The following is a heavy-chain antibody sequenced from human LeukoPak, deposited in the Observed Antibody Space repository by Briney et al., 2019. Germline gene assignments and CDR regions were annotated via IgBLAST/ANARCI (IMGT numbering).Heavy chain of an antibody. CDR1: GGSFSGYY. CDR2: INHSGST. Sequence: SETLSLTCAVYGGSFSGYYWSWIRQPPGKGLEWIGEINHSGSTNYNPSLKSRVTISVDTSKNQFSLKLSSVTAADTAVYYCASRAGYWGQGPLVTVSS. CDR3: ASRAGY. J-gene: IGHJ4*02. V-gene: IGHV4-34*01. D-gene: IGHD6-13*01.